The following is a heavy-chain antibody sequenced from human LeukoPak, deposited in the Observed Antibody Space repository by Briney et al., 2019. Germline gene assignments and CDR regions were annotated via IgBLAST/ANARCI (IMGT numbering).Heavy chain of an antibody. J-gene: IGHJ1*01. D-gene: IGHD6-19*01. CDR1: GGSFSGYY. Sequence: PSETLSLTCAVYGGSFSGYYWSWIRQPPGKGLEWIGEINHSGSTNYNPSLKSRVTMSVDTSKNRFSLKLSSVTAADTAVYYCARAPRGWYHFQHWGQGTLVTVSS. CDR2: INHSGST. V-gene: IGHV4-34*01. CDR3: ARAPRGWYHFQH.